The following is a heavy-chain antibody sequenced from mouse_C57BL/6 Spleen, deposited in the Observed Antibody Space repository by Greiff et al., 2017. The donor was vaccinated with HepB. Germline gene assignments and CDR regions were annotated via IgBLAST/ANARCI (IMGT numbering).Heavy chain of an antibody. CDR1: GYTFTDYY. Sequence: DVKLQESGPVLVKPGASVKMSCKASGYTFTDYYMNWVKQSHGKSLEWIGVINPYNGGTSYNQKFKGKATLTVDKSSSTAYMELNSLTSEDSAVYYCARTGPGAFDYWGQGTTLTVSS. D-gene: IGHD4-1*01. V-gene: IGHV1-19*01. J-gene: IGHJ2*01. CDR2: INPYNGGT. CDR3: ARTGPGAFDY.